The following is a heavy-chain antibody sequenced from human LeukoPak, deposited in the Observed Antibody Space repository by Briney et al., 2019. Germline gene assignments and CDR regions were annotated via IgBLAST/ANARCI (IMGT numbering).Heavy chain of an antibody. CDR3: ASQPLLGYCSSTSCPTPFDY. D-gene: IGHD2-2*01. J-gene: IGHJ4*02. CDR1: GVSISSYY. Sequence: PSETLSLTCTVSGVSISSYYWSWIRQPPGKGLEWIGYIYYSGSTNYNPSLKSRVTISVDTSKNQFSLKLSSVTAADTAVYYCASQPLLGYCSSTSCPTPFDYWGQGTLVTVSS. CDR2: IYYSGST. V-gene: IGHV4-59*01.